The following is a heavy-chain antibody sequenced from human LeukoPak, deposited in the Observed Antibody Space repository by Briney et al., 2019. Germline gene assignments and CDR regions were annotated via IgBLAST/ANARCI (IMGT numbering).Heavy chain of an antibody. V-gene: IGHV4-39*01. CDR3: ARHDLTNIVVVPAAVNWFDP. CDR2: IYYSGST. Sequence: KPSETLSLTCTVSGGSISSSSYSWGWIRQPPGKGLEWIGSIYYSGSTYYNPSLKSRVTISVDTSKNQFSLKLSSVTAADTAVYYCARHDLTNIVVVPAAVNWFDPWGQGTLVTVSS. D-gene: IGHD2-2*01. J-gene: IGHJ5*02. CDR1: GGSISSSSYS.